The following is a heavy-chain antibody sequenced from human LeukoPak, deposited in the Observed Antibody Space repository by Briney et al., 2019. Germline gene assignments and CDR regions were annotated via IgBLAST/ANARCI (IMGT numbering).Heavy chain of an antibody. V-gene: IGHV4-38-2*02. CDR3: ARSRYCSGGICFAEGEFDY. J-gene: IGHJ4*02. CDR1: GYSISSGYY. Sequence: SSETLSLTCTVSGYSISSGYYWGWIRQPPGKGLEWIGSIYHSGSTYYNPSLKSRVTISVDTSKNQFSLKVSSVTAADTAVYYCARSRYCSGGICFAEGEFDYWGQGTLVTVSS. CDR2: IYHSGST. D-gene: IGHD2-15*01.